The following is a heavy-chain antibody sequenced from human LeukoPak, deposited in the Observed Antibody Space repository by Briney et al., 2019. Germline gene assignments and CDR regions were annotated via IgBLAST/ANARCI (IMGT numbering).Heavy chain of an antibody. Sequence: KSSETLSLTCTVSGGSISSYCWSWVRQPPGKGLEWIGEIYHSGSTNYNPSLKSRVTISVDKSKNQFSLKLSSVTAADTAVYYCAKDRCSNGIGCLYYYMDVWGKGTTVTISS. D-gene: IGHD2-8*01. CDR2: IYHSGST. V-gene: IGHV4-4*02. CDR3: AKDRCSNGIGCLYYYMDV. J-gene: IGHJ6*03. CDR1: GGSISSYC.